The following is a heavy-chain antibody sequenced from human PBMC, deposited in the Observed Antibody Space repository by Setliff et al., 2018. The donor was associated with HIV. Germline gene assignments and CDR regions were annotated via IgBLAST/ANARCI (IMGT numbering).Heavy chain of an antibody. CDR2: VKSDRDGGTA. CDR3: KADSSGYP. D-gene: IGHD3-22*01. Sequence: GGSLRLSCAASGFTFNKAWMNWVRQAPGKALEWVGRVKSDRDGGTAYAASVKGRFTTSREDSKNTAYLQMNSLKTEDTAVYYCKADSSGYPWGQGTLVTVSS. CDR1: GFTFNKAW. J-gene: IGHJ5*02. V-gene: IGHV3-15*07.